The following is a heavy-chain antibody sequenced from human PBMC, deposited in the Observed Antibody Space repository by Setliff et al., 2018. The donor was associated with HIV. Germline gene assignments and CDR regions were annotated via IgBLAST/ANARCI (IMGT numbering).Heavy chain of an antibody. CDR3: TRVNRARYFDL. CDR2: IRSQPYGGTT. V-gene: IGHV3-49*04. D-gene: IGHD3-16*02. J-gene: IGHJ2*01. CDR1: GFTFGDYA. Sequence: GSLRLSCTASGFTFGDYAMSWVRQAPGKGLEWVGFIRSQPYGGTTEYAASVKGRFTISRDDSKSIAYLPMNRLKTEYTAVYYCTRVNRARYFDLWGRSTLVTVSS.